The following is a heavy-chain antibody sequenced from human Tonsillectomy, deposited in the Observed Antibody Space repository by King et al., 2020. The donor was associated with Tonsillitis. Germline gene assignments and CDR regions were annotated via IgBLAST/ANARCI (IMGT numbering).Heavy chain of an antibody. V-gene: IGHV3-30*10. Sequence: QVQLVESGGGIVQPGRSLRLSCAASGFTFSSYAMHWVRQAPGKGLEWVAVISYDGSNKYYTDSVKGRFTISRDSSKNKLFLQLDSLRAEDTAVYYCWGGNYYDFSPEAYWGQGTQVTVSS. CDR1: GFTFSSYA. J-gene: IGHJ4*02. CDR3: WGGNYYDFSPEAY. D-gene: IGHD3-22*01. CDR2: ISYDGSNK.